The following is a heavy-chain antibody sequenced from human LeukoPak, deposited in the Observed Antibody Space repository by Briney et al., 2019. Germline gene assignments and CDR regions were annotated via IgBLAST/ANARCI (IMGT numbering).Heavy chain of an antibody. CDR1: GFTFTTYA. D-gene: IGHD6-13*01. CDR2: INSDGSRT. Sequence: GGSLRLSCAASGFTFTTYAMGWVRQSPGKGLVWVSCINSDGSRTTYADSVKGRFTISRDNAKNTLYLQMNTLRVEDTAVYYCARGSWSAADTNIDYWGQGTLVTVSS. J-gene: IGHJ4*02. CDR3: ARGSWSAADTNIDY. V-gene: IGHV3-74*01.